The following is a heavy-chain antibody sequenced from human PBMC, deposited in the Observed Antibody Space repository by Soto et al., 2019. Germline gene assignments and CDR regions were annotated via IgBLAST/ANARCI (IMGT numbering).Heavy chain of an antibody. CDR1: GFTFSNYE. Sequence: EVQVVESGGGLEQPGGSLRLSCAASGFTFSNYEMNWVRQAPGKGLEWVSYITSSGDTIYYADSVKGRFTVSRGNANNSTYLQMNILRAHDTAVYYCAREILHTSDAFDIWGQGTLVTVS. CDR3: AREILHTSDAFDI. J-gene: IGHJ3*02. V-gene: IGHV3-48*03. D-gene: IGHD1-26*01. CDR2: ITSSGDTI.